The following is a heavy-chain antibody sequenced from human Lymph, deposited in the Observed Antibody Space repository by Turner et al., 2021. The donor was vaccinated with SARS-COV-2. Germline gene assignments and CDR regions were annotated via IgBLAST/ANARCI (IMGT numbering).Heavy chain of an antibody. Sequence: VRRVESGGGLVKPGGSLGLPCAASGFTFSSYSMNWVRQAPGKGLEWVSSISSRGSYIYYADSVKGRFTISRDNAKNSLYLQMNSLRADDTAVYYCAREKLGELFDYWGQGTLVTVSS. J-gene: IGHJ4*02. CDR2: ISSRGSYI. V-gene: IGHV3-21*01. CDR3: AREKLGELFDY. D-gene: IGHD3-10*01. CDR1: GFTFSSYS.